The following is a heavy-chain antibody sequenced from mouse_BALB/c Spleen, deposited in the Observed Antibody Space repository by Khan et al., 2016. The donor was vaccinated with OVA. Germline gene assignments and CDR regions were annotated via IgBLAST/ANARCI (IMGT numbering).Heavy chain of an antibody. V-gene: IGHV3-8*02. Sequence: EVQLQESGPSLVKPSQTLSLTCSVTGDSITSGYWNWIRKFPGNKLEYMGYISYSGSTYYNPSLKSRISITRDTSKNQYYLQLNSVTTEDTATYYLARRRNWDVGVFAYWGQGTLVTVSA. D-gene: IGHD4-1*01. CDR1: GDSITSGY. CDR3: ARRRNWDVGVFAY. J-gene: IGHJ3*01. CDR2: ISYSGST.